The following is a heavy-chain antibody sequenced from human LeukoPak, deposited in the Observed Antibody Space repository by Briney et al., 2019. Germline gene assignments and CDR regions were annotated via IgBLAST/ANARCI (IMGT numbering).Heavy chain of an antibody. CDR2: ISSSSSYI. CDR3: AKIPRGDGYNSDY. J-gene: IGHJ4*02. V-gene: IGHV3-21*04. CDR1: GFTFSSYS. Sequence: GGSLRLSCAASGFTFSSYSMNWVRQAPGKGLEWVSSISSSSSYIYYADSVKGRFTISRDNAKNSLYLQMNSLRVEDTAVYYCAKIPRGDGYNSDYWGQGTLVTVSS. D-gene: IGHD5-24*01.